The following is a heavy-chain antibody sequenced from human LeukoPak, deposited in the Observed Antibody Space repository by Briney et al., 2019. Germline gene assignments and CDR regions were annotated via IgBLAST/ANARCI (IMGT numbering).Heavy chain of an antibody. CDR1: GYTFTSYY. J-gene: IGHJ3*02. D-gene: IGHD3-22*01. CDR3: ARDNVVVITLDAFDI. V-gene: IGHV1-46*01. CDR2: INPSGGST. Sequence: ASVKVSCKASGYTFTSYYMHWVRQAPGQGLELMGIINPSGGSTSYAQKFQGRVTMTRDTSTSTVYMELSSLRSEDTAVYYCARDNVVVITLDAFDIWGQGTMVTVSS.